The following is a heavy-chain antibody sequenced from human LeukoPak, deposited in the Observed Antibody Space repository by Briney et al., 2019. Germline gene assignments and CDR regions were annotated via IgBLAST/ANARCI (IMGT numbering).Heavy chain of an antibody. Sequence: GGSLRLSCAASGFTFSSFAMHWVRQAPGRGLEWVAAISYHGSNTYYADSVKGRFTISRDNSKNTLYLQMNSLRAEDTAVYYCARGITMVRSRSYYYGMDVWGQGTTVTVSS. V-gene: IGHV3-30*04. CDR1: GFTFSSFA. CDR2: ISYHGSNT. J-gene: IGHJ6*02. CDR3: ARGITMVRSRSYYYGMDV. D-gene: IGHD3-10*01.